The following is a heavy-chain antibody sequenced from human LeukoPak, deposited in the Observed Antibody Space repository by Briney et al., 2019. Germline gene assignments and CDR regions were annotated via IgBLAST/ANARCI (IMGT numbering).Heavy chain of an antibody. D-gene: IGHD3-10*01. J-gene: IGHJ6*03. V-gene: IGHV4-61*02. CDR2: IYTSGST. Sequence: SQTLSLTCTVSGGSISSGSYYWSWIRQPAGKGLEWIGRIYTSGSTSYNPSLKSRVTISVDTSKNQFSLKLSSVTAADTAVYYCAREVRGVVRASASYYYYYYMDVWGKGTTVTISS. CDR1: GGSISSGSYY. CDR3: AREVRGVVRASASYYYYYYMDV.